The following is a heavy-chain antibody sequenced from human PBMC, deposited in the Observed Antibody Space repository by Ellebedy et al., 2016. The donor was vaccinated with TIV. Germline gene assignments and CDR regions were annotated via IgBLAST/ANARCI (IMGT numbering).Heavy chain of an antibody. J-gene: IGHJ2*01. Sequence: GGSLRLXCAASGFTFSSYAMSWVRQAPGKGLEWVSAISGSGGSTYHADSVKGRFTISRDNSKNTLYLQMNSLRAEDTAVYYCATLRGYDILTGYLPRYFDLWGRGTLVTVSS. V-gene: IGHV3-23*01. D-gene: IGHD3-9*01. CDR2: ISGSGGST. CDR3: ATLRGYDILTGYLPRYFDL. CDR1: GFTFSSYA.